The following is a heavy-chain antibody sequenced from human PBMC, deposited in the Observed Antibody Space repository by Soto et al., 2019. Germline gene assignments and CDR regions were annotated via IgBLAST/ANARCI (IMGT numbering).Heavy chain of an antibody. Sequence: QVQLQESGPGLVKPSETMSLTCTISGDSINNYFWNWIRQTPGKGLEWIGYISYSGSTSYNPSLQSRVTISSDTSKNHFSLKLSSVTAADTAVYYCARARQRDTGRGLDVWGHGTTVTVSS. V-gene: IGHV4-59*01. CDR3: ARARQRDTGRGLDV. D-gene: IGHD5-18*01. CDR1: GDSINNYF. CDR2: ISYSGST. J-gene: IGHJ6*02.